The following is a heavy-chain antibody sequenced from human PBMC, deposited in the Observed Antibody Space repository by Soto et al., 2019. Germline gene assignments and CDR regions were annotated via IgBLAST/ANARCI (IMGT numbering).Heavy chain of an antibody. CDR1: GFTFSSFT. CDR2: ISYDDGVNK. D-gene: IGHD6-19*01. J-gene: IGHJ4*02. V-gene: IGHV3-30-3*01. CDR3: ARSIAVAGTPEFDY. Sequence: QVQLVESGGGVVQPGRSLRLSCAASGFTFSSFTMHWVRQAPGKGLEWVAVISYDDGVNKKYADSVKGRFTISRDNSKNTLYRQMNSLRAEDTAVYYCARSIAVAGTPEFDYWGQGALVTVSS.